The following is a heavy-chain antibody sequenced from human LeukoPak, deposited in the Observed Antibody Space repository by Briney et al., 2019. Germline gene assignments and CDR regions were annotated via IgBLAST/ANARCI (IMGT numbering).Heavy chain of an antibody. CDR1: GFTFSSYA. V-gene: IGHV3-30-3*01. D-gene: IGHD6-6*01. Sequence: GGSLRLSCAASGFTFSSYAMHWVRQAPGKGLEWVAVISYDGSNKYYADSVKGRFTISRDNSKNTLYLQMNSLRAEDTAVYYCARGSRTSSPTNYFDYWGQGTLVTVSS. J-gene: IGHJ4*02. CDR3: ARGSRTSSPTNYFDY. CDR2: ISYDGSNK.